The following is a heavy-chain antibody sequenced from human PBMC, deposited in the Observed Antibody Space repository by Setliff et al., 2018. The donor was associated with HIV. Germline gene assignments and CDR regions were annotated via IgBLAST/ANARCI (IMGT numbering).Heavy chain of an antibody. D-gene: IGHD3-9*01. CDR1: GFTFSDYY. CDR2: ISRDGNTI. Sequence: GGSLRLSCAASGFTFSDYYMSWLRQAPGKGLEWVSYISRDGNTIYYADSVKGRFTISRDNAKNSLYLQMNSLRAEDTAVYCCAKNDDILTGFANWGQGTLVTVSS. J-gene: IGHJ4*02. V-gene: IGHV3-11*04. CDR3: AKNDDILTGFAN.